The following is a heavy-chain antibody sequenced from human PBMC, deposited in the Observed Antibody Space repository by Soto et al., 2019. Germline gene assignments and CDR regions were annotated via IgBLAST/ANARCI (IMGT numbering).Heavy chain of an antibody. CDR2: ISSNGGST. V-gene: IGHV3-64D*06. Sequence: GGSLRLSCSSSGFHFISYAMHWVRQAPGKGLEYVSVISSNGGSTYYADSVKGRFTISRDNSKNTLYLQMSSLRAEDTAVYYCVKILQYSYGLPHWGQGTLVTVSS. J-gene: IGHJ4*02. CDR1: GFHFISYA. CDR3: VKILQYSYGLPH. D-gene: IGHD5-18*01.